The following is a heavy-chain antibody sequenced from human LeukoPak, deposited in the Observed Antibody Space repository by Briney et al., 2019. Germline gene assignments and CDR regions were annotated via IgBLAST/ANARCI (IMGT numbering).Heavy chain of an antibody. CDR3: AREQDSGDED. D-gene: IGHD5-12*01. CDR2: INHSGST. J-gene: IGHJ4*02. Sequence: SETLSLTCAVYGGSFSDYYWSWIRQPPGKGLEWIGEINHSGSTNYNPSLKSRVTISVDTSKNQFSLKLSSVTAADTAVYYCAREQDSGDEDWGQGTLVTVSS. V-gene: IGHV4-34*01. CDR1: GGSFSDYY.